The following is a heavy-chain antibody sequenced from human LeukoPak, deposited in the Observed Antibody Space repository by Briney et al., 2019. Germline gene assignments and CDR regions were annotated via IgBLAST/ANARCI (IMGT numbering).Heavy chain of an antibody. Sequence: ASVKVSRKASGDTFTRYDINRVRQATGQGGERRGWMNPNSGNTGYAQKFQGRVTMTRNTSISTAYMELSSLRSEDTAVYYCARDYGDYYYYYIDVWGKGTTVTVSS. V-gene: IGHV1-8*01. J-gene: IGHJ6*03. CDR2: MNPNSGNT. D-gene: IGHD4-17*01. CDR1: GDTFTRYD. CDR3: ARDYGDYYYYYIDV.